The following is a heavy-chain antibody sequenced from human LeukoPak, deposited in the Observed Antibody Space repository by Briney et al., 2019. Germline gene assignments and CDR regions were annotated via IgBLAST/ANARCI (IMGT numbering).Heavy chain of an antibody. D-gene: IGHD3-22*01. CDR3: ARDFGYYDGSGYPDY. V-gene: IGHV1-18*01. CDR2: ISAYNGNT. Sequence: ASVKVCCKASGYTFTSYGISWVRQAPGQGLEWMGWISAYNGNTNYAQKLQGRVTMTTDTSTSTAYMELRSLRSDDTAVYYCARDFGYYDGSGYPDYWGQGTLVTVSS. CDR1: GYTFTSYG. J-gene: IGHJ4*02.